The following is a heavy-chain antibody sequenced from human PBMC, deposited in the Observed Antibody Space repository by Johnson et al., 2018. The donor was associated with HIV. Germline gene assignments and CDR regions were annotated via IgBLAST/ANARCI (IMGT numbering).Heavy chain of an antibody. CDR2: ISGSGGST. V-gene: IGHV3-23*04. D-gene: IGHD6-13*01. CDR3: TTDLAAVGSGAFDI. Sequence: VQLVESGGGLVQPGGSLRLSCAASGFTFSSYAMSWVRQAPGTGLEWVSAISGSGGSTYYADSVKGRFTISRDNSKNTLYLQMNSLKTEDTAIYSCTTDLAAVGSGAFDIWGQGTMVTVSS. J-gene: IGHJ3*02. CDR1: GFTFSSYA.